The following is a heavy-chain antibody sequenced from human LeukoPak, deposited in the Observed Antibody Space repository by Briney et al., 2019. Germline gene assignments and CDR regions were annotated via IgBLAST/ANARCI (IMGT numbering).Heavy chain of an antibody. CDR2: ISSSSSTI. V-gene: IGHV3-48*02. CDR3: ARTRYSGTYPPGY. D-gene: IGHD1-26*01. Sequence: GGSLRLSCAASGFTFSSYSMNWVRQAPGKGLEWVSYISSSSSTIYYADSVKGRFTISRDNAKNSLYLQMNSLRDEDTAVCYCARTRYSGTYPPGYWGQGTLVTVSS. J-gene: IGHJ4*02. CDR1: GFTFSSYS.